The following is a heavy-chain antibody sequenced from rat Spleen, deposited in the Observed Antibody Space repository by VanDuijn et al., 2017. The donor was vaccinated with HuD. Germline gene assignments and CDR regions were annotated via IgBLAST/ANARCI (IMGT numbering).Heavy chain of an antibody. J-gene: IGHJ4*01. CDR2: ISYEGSST. CDR3: ARQGNYGPYVMDA. Sequence: EVQLVESGGGLVQPGRSLKLSCAASGFTFSDYYMAWVRQAPKKGLEWVASISYEGSSTYYGDSVKGRFTISRDNAKSTLYLQMNSLRSEDTATYYCARQGNYGPYVMDAWGQGASVTVSS. CDR1: GFTFSDYY. V-gene: IGHV5-22*01. D-gene: IGHD1-11*01.